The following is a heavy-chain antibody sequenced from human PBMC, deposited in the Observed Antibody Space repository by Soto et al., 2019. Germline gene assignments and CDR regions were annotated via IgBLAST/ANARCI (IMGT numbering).Heavy chain of an antibody. Sequence: SETLSLTCTVSGGSISSYYWSWIRQPPGKGLEWIGYIYYSGSTNYNPSLKSRVTISVDTSKNQFSLKLSSVTAADTAVYYCARVNRGGYDNNWFDPWGRGTLVTVSS. V-gene: IGHV4-59*12. J-gene: IGHJ5*02. CDR3: ARVNRGGYDNNWFDP. CDR2: IYYSGST. D-gene: IGHD5-12*01. CDR1: GGSISSYY.